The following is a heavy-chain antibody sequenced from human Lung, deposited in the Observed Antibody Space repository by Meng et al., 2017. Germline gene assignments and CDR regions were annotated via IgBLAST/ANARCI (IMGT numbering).Heavy chain of an antibody. Sequence: VELGGAGGGFVQPGGSLRLACAASGFTFSSYAMSWVRQAPGKGLEWVSAISGSGGSTYYADSVKGRFTISRDNSKNTLYLQMNSLRAEDTAVYYCAKDPTKLEPPLWGQGTLVTVSS. D-gene: IGHD1-14*01. CDR3: AKDPTKLEPPL. CDR2: ISGSGGST. CDR1: GFTFSSYA. J-gene: IGHJ4*02. V-gene: IGHV3-23*04.